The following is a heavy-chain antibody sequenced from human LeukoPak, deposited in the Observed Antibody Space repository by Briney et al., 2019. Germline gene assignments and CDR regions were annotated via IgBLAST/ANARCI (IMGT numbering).Heavy chain of an antibody. Sequence: GGSLILSCAASGLTFSSYAMSWVRQAPGRGLEWLAVISREGSIKYHADSVRGRFTISRDNSQNTLYLQMNSLRAEDTAVYYCSDVSGSYWGQGTLVTVSS. CDR2: ISREGSIK. CDR3: SDVSGSY. CDR1: GLTFSSYA. J-gene: IGHJ4*02. D-gene: IGHD3-10*01. V-gene: IGHV3-30-3*01.